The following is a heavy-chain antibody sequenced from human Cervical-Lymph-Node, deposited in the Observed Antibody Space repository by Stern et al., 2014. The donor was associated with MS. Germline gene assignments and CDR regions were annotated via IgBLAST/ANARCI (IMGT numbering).Heavy chain of an antibody. V-gene: IGHV3-74*02. J-gene: IGHJ4*02. D-gene: IGHD6-6*01. CDR1: GFTFSSYW. CDR3: ARAEWDSTSSLDY. CDR2: INSAGSST. Sequence: EVQLVESWGGLVQPGGSLRLSCAASGFTFSSYWMHWVRQAPGKGLVWVSRINSAGSSTSYADSVKGRFTISRDNAKNTVYLHISSLRVEDTAVYYCARAEWDSTSSLDYWGQGTLVTVSS.